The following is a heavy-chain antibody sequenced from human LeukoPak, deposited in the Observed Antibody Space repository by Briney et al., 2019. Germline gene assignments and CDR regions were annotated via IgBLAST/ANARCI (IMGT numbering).Heavy chain of an antibody. J-gene: IGHJ4*02. CDR2: ISYDGSNK. CDR3: ARGNDGSGCEDY. Sequence: GGSLRLSCAASGFTFSSYAMHWVRQAPGKGLEWVAVISYDGSNKYYADSVKGRFTISRDNSKNTLYLQMNSLRAEDTAVYYCARGNDGSGCEDYWGQGTLVTVSS. CDR1: GFTFSSYA. D-gene: IGHD6-19*01. V-gene: IGHV3-30-3*01.